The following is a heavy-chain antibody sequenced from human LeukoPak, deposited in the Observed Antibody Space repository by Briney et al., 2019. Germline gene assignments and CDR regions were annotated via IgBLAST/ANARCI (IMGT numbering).Heavy chain of an antibody. CDR3: ARESLAAAATFDY. D-gene: IGHD6-13*01. CDR1: GFTFSSYW. CDR2: INSDESST. V-gene: IGHV3-74*01. Sequence: GGSLRLSCAASGFTFSSYWMHWVRQAPGKGLVWVSRINSDESSTAYADSVKGRFIISRDNAKNTLYLQMNSLRAEDTAVYYCARESLAAAATFDYWGQGTLVTVSS. J-gene: IGHJ4*02.